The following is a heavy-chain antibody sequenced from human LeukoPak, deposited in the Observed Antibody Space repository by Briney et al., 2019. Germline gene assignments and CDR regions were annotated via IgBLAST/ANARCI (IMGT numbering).Heavy chain of an antibody. J-gene: IGHJ4*02. Sequence: PGGSLRLSCAASGLTFAGYDMSWVRQAPGKGLEWVSTISASGDNTYYAGSVKGRSTISRDNSKNTLYLQMDSLRAEDTAVYYCAKRFCSATRCFHFDYWGQGTLVTVSS. CDR1: GLTFAGYD. CDR2: ISASGDNT. D-gene: IGHD2-2*01. V-gene: IGHV3-23*01. CDR3: AKRFCSATRCFHFDY.